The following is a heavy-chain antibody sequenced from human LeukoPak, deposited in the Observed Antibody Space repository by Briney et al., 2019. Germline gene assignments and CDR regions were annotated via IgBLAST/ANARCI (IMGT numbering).Heavy chain of an antibody. D-gene: IGHD3-22*01. J-gene: IGHJ3*02. CDR2: IYTSGST. Sequence: SETLSLTCTVSGGSISSVGYSWSWIRQPAGKGLEWIGRIYTSGSTNYNPSLKSRVTISVDTSKNQFSLKLRSVTAADTAVYYCARAPYYYDSSGDAFDMWGQGTMVTVSS. CDR3: ARAPYYYDSSGDAFDM. CDR1: GGSISSVGYS. V-gene: IGHV4-61*02.